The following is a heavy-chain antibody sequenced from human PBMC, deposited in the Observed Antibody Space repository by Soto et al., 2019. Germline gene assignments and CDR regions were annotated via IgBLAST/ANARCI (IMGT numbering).Heavy chain of an antibody. CDR2: IDNSGSHT. CDR3: VREFTRSLPLDY. D-gene: IGHD4-17*01. CDR1: GFTFSSYS. Sequence: GGSLRLSCAASGFTFSSYSMNWVRQAPGKGLEWVSSIDNSGSHTFYADSVKGRFTISRDNAKNSLYLQMNSLRVEDSAVYYCVREFTRSLPLDYWGQGTLVTVSS. J-gene: IGHJ4*02. V-gene: IGHV3-21*01.